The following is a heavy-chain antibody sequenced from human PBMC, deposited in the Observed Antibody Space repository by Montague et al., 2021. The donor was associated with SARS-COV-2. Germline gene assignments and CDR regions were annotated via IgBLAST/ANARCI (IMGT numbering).Heavy chain of an antibody. V-gene: IGHV3-53*01. Sequence: SLRLSCAASGFSVSSKYMTWVRQPPGKGLEWVSTIYSGDTAYYAASVQGRFIISSDHSKNTVFLQMNSLRAEDTALYYCSTFYVDTVSVTNAFDLWGQGTLVSVSS. CDR3: STFYVDTVSVTNAFDL. CDR2: IYSGDTA. CDR1: GFSVSSKY. J-gene: IGHJ3*01. D-gene: IGHD5-18*01.